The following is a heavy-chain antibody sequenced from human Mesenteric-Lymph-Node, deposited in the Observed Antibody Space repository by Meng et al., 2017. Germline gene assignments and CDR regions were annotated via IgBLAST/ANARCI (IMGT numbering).Heavy chain of an antibody. V-gene: IGHV1-2*06. D-gene: IGHD5-12*01. CDR2: INPNSGGT. J-gene: IGHJ4*02. CDR3: ARVEDIVATTAAH. CDR1: GYTFTSYY. Sequence: GESLKISCKASGYTFTSYYMHWVRQAPGQGLEWMGRINPNSGGTNYAQKFQGRVTMTRDTSISTAYMELSRLRSDDTAVYYCARVEDIVATTAAHWGQGTLVTVSS.